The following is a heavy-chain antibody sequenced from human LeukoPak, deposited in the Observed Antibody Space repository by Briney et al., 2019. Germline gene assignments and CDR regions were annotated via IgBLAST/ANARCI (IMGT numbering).Heavy chain of an antibody. CDR2: IYYSRNT. Sequence: WETLSLTCTVSGGSISSSAYYWGWLGQPPGRELQWIGTIYYSRNTYYNPSLDSRVTLSVDTSMNKFSMKLSSVTAEDTAVYYCAREEYYSYSGSSFDSWGQGTLVTVSS. CDR3: AREEYYSYSGSSFDS. D-gene: IGHD3-10*01. CDR1: GGSISSSAYY. J-gene: IGHJ4*02. V-gene: IGHV4-39*02.